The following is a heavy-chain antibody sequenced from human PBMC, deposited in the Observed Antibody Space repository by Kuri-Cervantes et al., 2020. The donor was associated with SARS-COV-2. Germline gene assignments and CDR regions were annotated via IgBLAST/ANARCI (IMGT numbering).Heavy chain of an antibody. D-gene: IGHD2-2*01. CDR2: LSFDATRT. CDR3: ARGDCSTSCQKYYYYGMDV. J-gene: IGHJ6*02. CDR1: GFAFSTYA. V-gene: IGHV3-30*01. Sequence: LSLTCAASGFAFSTYAMHWVRQVPGKGLEWVASLSFDATRTYYAGSVKGRFTISRDNSKNTLDLQMNSLRAEDTAVYYCARGDCSTSCQKYYYYGMDVWGQGTTVTVSS.